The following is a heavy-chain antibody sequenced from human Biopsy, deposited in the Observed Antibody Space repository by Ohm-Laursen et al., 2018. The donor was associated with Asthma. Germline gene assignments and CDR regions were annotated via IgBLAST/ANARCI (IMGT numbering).Heavy chain of an antibody. D-gene: IGHD2-2*01. CDR3: ARKAGSCISRTCYSLDF. CDR2: INSVFGTT. CDR1: GGTFNTYV. J-gene: IGHJ4*02. V-gene: IGHV1-69*01. Sequence: SSVKVSCKSLGGTFNTYVIGWVRQVPGQGLEWMGGINSVFGTTTYPQKFQDRVTITADDSTSTVYMELSSLRSEDTAVYYYARKAGSCISRTCYSLDFWGQGTPVTVSS.